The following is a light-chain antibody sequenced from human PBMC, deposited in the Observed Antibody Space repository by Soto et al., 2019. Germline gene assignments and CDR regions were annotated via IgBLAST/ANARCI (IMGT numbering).Light chain of an antibody. CDR1: QGITTW. V-gene: IGKV1-12*01. CDR3: QQTDNFPLT. J-gene: IGKJ4*01. CDR2: AAS. Sequence: DIQMTQSPSTVSASVGDRVTITCRASQGITTWLAWYQQKPGKAPRLLIYAASSLQSGIPSRFSGSGSGTDFTLAISSLQPEDFAIYYCQQTDNFPLTFGGGTKVEIK.